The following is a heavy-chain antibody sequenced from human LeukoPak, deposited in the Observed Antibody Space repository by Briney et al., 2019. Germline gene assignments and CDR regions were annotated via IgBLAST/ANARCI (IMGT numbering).Heavy chain of an antibody. D-gene: IGHD2-2*01. CDR1: GGSFSGYY. J-gene: IGHJ5*02. CDR2: IYTSGST. Sequence: SETLSLTCAVYGGSFSGYYWSWIRQPAGKGLEWIGRIYTSGSTNYNPSLKSRVTMSVDTSKNQFSLKLSSVTAADTAVYYCAGVVVPAANWFDPWGQGTLVTVSS. V-gene: IGHV4-59*10. CDR3: AGVVVPAANWFDP.